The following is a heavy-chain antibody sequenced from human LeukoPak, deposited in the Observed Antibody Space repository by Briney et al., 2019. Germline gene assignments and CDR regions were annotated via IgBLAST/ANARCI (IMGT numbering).Heavy chain of an antibody. V-gene: IGHV2-5*02. CDR2: IYWDDEK. J-gene: IGHJ5*02. CDR1: GFSLSTSGVG. Sequence: SGPTLVNPTQTLTLTCTFSGFSLSTSGVGVGWIRQPPGQSLQWLALIYWDDEKYYSPSLKSRLSISRDTSRNQVVLTMTNMDPLDTGTYFCAHSYYFGSRSYYNVWFAPWGLGTLVSVSS. D-gene: IGHD3-10*01. CDR3: AHSYYFGSRSYYNVWFAP.